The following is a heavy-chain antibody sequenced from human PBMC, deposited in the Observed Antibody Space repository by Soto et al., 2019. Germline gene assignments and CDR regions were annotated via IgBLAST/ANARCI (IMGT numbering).Heavy chain of an antibody. Sequence: GASVKVSCKASGYIFTDYYMHWVRQAPGQELGWMGRINPNSGGTNYAQKFQGRVTMTRDTSISTAYMELSSLRSEDTATYYCARAPSTRELGNDFDWLLGHYYYYYMDVWGKGTTVTVSS. J-gene: IGHJ6*03. D-gene: IGHD3-9*01. CDR2: INPNSGGT. V-gene: IGHV1-2*06. CDR1: GYIFTDYY. CDR3: ARAPSTRELGNDFDWLLGHYYYYYMDV.